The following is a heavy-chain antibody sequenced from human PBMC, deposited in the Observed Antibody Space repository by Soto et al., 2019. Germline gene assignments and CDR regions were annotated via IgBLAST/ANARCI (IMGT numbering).Heavy chain of an antibody. Sequence: PSETLSLTCAVSGGSISSGGYSWSWIRQPPGKGLEWIGYIYHSGSTYYNPSLKSRVTISVDRSKNQFSLKLSSVTAADTAVYYCARGVTGTPNWFDPWGQGTLVTVSS. CDR1: GGSISSGGYS. J-gene: IGHJ5*02. V-gene: IGHV4-30-2*01. CDR3: ARGVTGTPNWFDP. D-gene: IGHD1-7*01. CDR2: IYHSGST.